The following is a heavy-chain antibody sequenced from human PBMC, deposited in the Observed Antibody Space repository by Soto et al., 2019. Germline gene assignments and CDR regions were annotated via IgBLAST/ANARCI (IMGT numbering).Heavy chain of an antibody. CDR3: AKDGGYCSGGSCLYYYYYYGMDV. Sequence: GRSLRLSCAASGFTFSSYAMSWVRQAPGKGLEWVSAISGSGGSTYYADSVKGRFTISRDNSKNTLCLQMNSLRAEDTAVYYCAKDGGYCSGGSCLYYYYYYGMDVWGQGTTVTVSS. J-gene: IGHJ6*02. CDR2: ISGSGGST. D-gene: IGHD2-15*01. V-gene: IGHV3-23*01. CDR1: GFTFSSYA.